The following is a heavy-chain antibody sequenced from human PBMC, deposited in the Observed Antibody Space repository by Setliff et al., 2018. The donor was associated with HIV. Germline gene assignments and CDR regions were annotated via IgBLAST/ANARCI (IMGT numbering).Heavy chain of an antibody. CDR2: IYYSGST. J-gene: IGHJ4*02. Sequence: PSETLSLTCAVYGGSFSGYYWSWIRQPPGKGLEWIDYIYYSGSTYYNPSLNSRVIISVDTSKNQFSLKLSSVTAADTAVYYCARVLPYDSSDYLLYYFDYWGQGTLVTVSS. V-gene: IGHV4-30-4*08. CDR3: ARVLPYDSSDYLLYYFDY. D-gene: IGHD3-22*01. CDR1: GGSFSGYY.